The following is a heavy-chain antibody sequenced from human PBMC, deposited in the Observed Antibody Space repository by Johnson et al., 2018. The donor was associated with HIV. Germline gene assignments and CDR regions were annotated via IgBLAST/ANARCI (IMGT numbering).Heavy chain of an antibody. J-gene: IGHJ3*02. V-gene: IGHV3-7*03. CDR3: ARKGDAFDI. CDR1: GFIFSGYW. Sequence: VQLVEYGGGLVQPGGSLRLSCAASGFIFSGYWMNWVRQAPGKGLEWVANIKQDGSEKYYVDSVKGRFTISRDNGRNSLYLQMNSLRAEDTAVYYCARKGDAFDIWGQGTKVTVSS. CDR2: IKQDGSEK.